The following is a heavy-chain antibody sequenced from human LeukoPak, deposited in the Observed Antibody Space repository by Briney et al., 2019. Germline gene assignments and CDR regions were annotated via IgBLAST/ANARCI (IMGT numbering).Heavy chain of an antibody. V-gene: IGHV1-8*03. CDR1: GYTFTSYD. CDR3: ARGRRGYCSSTSCRRSWFDP. Sequence: GASVKVSCKASGYTFTSYDINWVRQAPGQGLEWMGWMNPNSGNTGYAQKFQGRVTITRNTSISTDYMDLRSLRSEDTAVYYCARGRRGYCSSTSCRRSWFDPWGQGTLVTVSS. D-gene: IGHD2-2*01. J-gene: IGHJ5*02. CDR2: MNPNSGNT.